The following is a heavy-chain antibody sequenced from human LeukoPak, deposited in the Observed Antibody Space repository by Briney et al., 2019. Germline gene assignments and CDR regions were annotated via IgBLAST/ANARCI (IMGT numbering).Heavy chain of an antibody. CDR1: GFTFSSYD. CDR2: INHSGST. D-gene: IGHD3-22*01. Sequence: GSLRLSCAASGFTFSSYDMTWVRQPPGKGLEWIGEINHSGSTNYNPSLKSRVTISVDTSKNQFSLKLSSVTAADTAVYYCARGGNYYDSSGQPPKYYYYYYMDVWGKGTTVTVSS. CDR3: ARGGNYYDSSGQPPKYYYYYYMDV. J-gene: IGHJ6*03. V-gene: IGHV4-34*01.